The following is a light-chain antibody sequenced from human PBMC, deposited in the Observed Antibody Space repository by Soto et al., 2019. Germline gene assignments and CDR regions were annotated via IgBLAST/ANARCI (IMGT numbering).Light chain of an antibody. CDR2: DDD. Sequence: QSVLTQPPSVSAAPGQKVTISCSGSSSNIGGNSVSWYQQLPGTAPKLLIYDDDKRPSGIPDRFSGSKSGTSATLGITGLQSGDEADYYCGTWDSSLSGGVFGTGTKVTVL. V-gene: IGLV1-51*01. J-gene: IGLJ1*01. CDR3: GTWDSSLSGGV. CDR1: SSNIGGNS.